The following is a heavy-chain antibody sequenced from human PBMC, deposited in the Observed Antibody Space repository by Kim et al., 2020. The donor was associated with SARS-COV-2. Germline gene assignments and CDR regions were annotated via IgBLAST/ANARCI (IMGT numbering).Heavy chain of an antibody. CDR1: RFTFSSYA. D-gene: IGHD1-26*01. Sequence: GGSLRLSCAASRFTFSSYAMTWVRQAPGKGLEWVSHITANGNTYYAESVKGRFTISRDNSKNTLYLQMDSLRAADTAVYYCAEGSATGSYSGRVFDSCG. CDR3: AEGSATGSYSGRVFDS. V-gene: IGHV3-23*01. CDR2: ITANGNT. J-gene: IGHJ4*01.